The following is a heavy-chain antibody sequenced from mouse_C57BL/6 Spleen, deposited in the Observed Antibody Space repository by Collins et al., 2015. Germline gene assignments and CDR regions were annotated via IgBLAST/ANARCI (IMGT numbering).Heavy chain of an antibody. D-gene: IGHD2-1*01. CDR3: ASGVTTYYYAMDY. J-gene: IGHJ4*01. CDR2: INPGSGGT. CDR1: GYAFTNYL. Sequence: QVQLQQSGAELVRPGTSVKVSCKASGYAFTNYLIEWVKQRPGQGLEWIGVINPGSGGTNYNEKFKGKATLTADKSSSTAYMHLSSLTSEDSAVYFCASGVTTYYYAMDYWGQGTSVTVSS. V-gene: IGHV1-54*01.